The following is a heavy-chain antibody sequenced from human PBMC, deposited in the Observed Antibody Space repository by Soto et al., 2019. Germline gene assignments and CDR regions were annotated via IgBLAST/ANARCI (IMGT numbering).Heavy chain of an antibody. CDR3: ARDFAYFDA. CDR2: VYHTGRT. J-gene: IGHJ4*02. V-gene: IGHV4-61*01. D-gene: IGHD3-3*01. CDR1: GGSFKSGRYA. Sequence: PXEALSLRWTDSGGSFKSGRYAWSWIRQPPGKGLEWIVYVYHTGRTSYNPSLKSRVSISMDTSKNQFSLNLDSVTAADTAVYFCARDFAYFDAWGQGTLVTVSS.